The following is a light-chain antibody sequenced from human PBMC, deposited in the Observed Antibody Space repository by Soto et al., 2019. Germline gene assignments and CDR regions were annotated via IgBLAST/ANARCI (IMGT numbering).Light chain of an antibody. CDR1: QSVSSSY. V-gene: IGKV3-20*01. Sequence: EIVFTQCPGTLSLSPGERATVSCRASQSVSSSYLAWYQQKPGQAPRLLIHGAFSRATGIPDRFSGSGSGTDFTLTISRLESEDFAVYYCQQYGTSPLTFGGGSNVDIK. CDR3: QQYGTSPLT. CDR2: GAF. J-gene: IGKJ4*01.